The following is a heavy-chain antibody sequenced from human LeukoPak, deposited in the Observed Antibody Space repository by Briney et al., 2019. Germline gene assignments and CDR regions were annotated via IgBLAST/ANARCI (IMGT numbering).Heavy chain of an antibody. CDR3: ARENDYYDSSGWLDY. J-gene: IGHJ4*02. CDR1: GFTVSSNY. D-gene: IGHD3-22*01. CDR2: IYSGGST. V-gene: IGHV3-53*01. Sequence: PGGSLILSCAASGFTVSSNYMSWVRQAPGKGLEWVSVIYSGGSTYYADSVKGRFTISRDNSKNTLYLQMNSLRAEDTAVYYCARENDYYDSSGWLDYWGQGTLVTVSS.